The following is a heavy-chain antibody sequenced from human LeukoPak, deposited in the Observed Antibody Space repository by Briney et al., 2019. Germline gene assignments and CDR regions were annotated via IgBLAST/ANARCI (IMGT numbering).Heavy chain of an antibody. CDR2: INLNSGGT. CDR3: ARSPHILTGENFDY. J-gene: IGHJ4*02. V-gene: IGHV1-2*02. CDR1: GHTFAGYY. D-gene: IGHD3-9*01. Sequence: ASVKVSCKASGHTFAGYYIHWVRQAPGQGLEWMGWINLNSGGTNYAQKCQDRVTMTRDTSITTAYMELSRLRFDDTALYYCARSPHILTGENFDYWGQGTLVTVSS.